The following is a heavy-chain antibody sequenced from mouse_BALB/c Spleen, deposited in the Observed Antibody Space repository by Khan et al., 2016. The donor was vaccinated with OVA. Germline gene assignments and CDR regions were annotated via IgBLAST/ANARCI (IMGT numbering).Heavy chain of an antibody. V-gene: IGHV2-3*01. Sequence: QVQLKESGPGLVAPSQSLSITCTVSGFSLTSYGVGWVRQPPGKGLEWLGVIWGDGSTNYHSALISRLNINKDNSKSQVFLTLNSLQTDDTATYYCALYYYGRAWFAYWGQGTLVTVSA. CDR3: ALYYYGRAWFAY. CDR1: GFSLTSYG. J-gene: IGHJ3*01. CDR2: IWGDGST. D-gene: IGHD1-1*01.